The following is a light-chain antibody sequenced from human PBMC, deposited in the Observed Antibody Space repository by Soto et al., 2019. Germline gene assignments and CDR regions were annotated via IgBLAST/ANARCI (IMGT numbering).Light chain of an antibody. CDR1: NSNHRDGYE. CDR2: RNR. Sequence: QSVLTQLPSDSGAPGQRLTISYNGHNSNHRDGYEVHWYQQPPGAAARHVLFRNRNRPSGDPERFAGSKSGTSASLAITELQAEDEADYYCHYYDYSLTGLLFGGGSQRTVL. J-gene: IGLJ3*02. CDR3: HYYDYSLTGLL. V-gene: IGLV1-40*01.